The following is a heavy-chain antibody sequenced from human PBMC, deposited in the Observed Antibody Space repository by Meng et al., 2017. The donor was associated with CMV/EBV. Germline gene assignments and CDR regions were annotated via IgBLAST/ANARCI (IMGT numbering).Heavy chain of an antibody. CDR2: IYHSGST. V-gene: IGHV4-38-2*02. Sequence: GSLRLSCTVSDYSISSGYYWGWIRQHPGKGLEWIGSIYHSGSTYYNPSLKSRVTISVDTSKNQFSLKLSSVTAADTAVYYCAIEYYYGSGSQFDYWGQGTLVTVSS. J-gene: IGHJ4*02. CDR1: DYSISSGYY. D-gene: IGHD3-10*01. CDR3: AIEYYYGSGSQFDY.